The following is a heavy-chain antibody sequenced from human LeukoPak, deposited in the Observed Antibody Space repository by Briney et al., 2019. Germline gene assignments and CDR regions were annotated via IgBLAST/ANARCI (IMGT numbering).Heavy chain of an antibody. V-gene: IGHV3-30*02. CDR3: AIPPIAGFDY. CDR1: GFTFSSYG. D-gene: IGHD2-21*01. J-gene: IGHJ4*02. CDR2: IRYDGSNK. Sequence: GRSLRLSCAASGFTFSSYGMHWVRQAPGKGLEWVAFIRYDGSNKYYADSVKGRFTISRDNSKNTLYLQMNSLRAEDTAVYYCAIPPIAGFDYWGQGTLVTVSS.